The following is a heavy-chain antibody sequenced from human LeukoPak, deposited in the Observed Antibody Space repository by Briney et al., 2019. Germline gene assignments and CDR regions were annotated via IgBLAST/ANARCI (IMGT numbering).Heavy chain of an antibody. Sequence: GGSLRLSCVASGFTFDNYIMHWVRQAPGKGLEWVSLMSWDGISPYYADSVRGRFTISRDNSKNSLSLQMTGLRTEDTALYYCAKDIRIPVAGTIGLDSSGQGNLFSVSS. V-gene: IGHV3-43*01. CDR2: MSWDGISP. CDR1: GFTFDNYI. D-gene: IGHD6-19*01. CDR3: AKDIRIPVAGTIGLDS. J-gene: IGHJ4*02.